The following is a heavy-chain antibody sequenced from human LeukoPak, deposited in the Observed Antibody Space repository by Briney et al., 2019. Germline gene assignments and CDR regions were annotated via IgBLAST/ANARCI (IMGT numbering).Heavy chain of an antibody. D-gene: IGHD3-22*01. CDR2: ISWNSGSI. V-gene: IGHV3-9*01. Sequence: GGSLRLSCAASGFTFDDYAMHWVRHAPGKGLEWVSGISWNSGSIDYADSVKGRFTISRDNAKNSLYLQMNSLRAEDTALYYCAKARSYYYDSSGYSTHWGQGTLVTVSS. CDR3: AKARSYYYDSSGYSTH. CDR1: GFTFDDYA. J-gene: IGHJ1*01.